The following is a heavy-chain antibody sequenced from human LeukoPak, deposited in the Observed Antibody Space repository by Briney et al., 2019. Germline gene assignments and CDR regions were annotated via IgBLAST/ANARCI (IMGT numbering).Heavy chain of an antibody. V-gene: IGHV1-69*13. D-gene: IGHD3-16*02. CDR2: IIPIFGTV. Sequence: ASVNVSCKASGGSFSSYAISWVRQAPGQGLEWMGGIIPIFGTVNYTQKFQGRVTITADESTSTAFMELSSLRSEDTAVYYCGTPFSYFWGSYRSSARLHHYGMDVWGQGTTVTVSS. CDR3: GTPFSYFWGSYRSSARLHHYGMDV. J-gene: IGHJ6*02. CDR1: GGSFSSYA.